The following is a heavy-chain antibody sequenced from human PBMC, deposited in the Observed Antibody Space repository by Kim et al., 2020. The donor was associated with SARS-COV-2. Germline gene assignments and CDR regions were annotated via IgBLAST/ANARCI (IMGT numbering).Heavy chain of an antibody. Sequence: GGSLRLSCAASGFTFSSYAMSWVRQAPGKGLEWVSAISGSGGSTYYADSVKGRFTISRDNSKNTLYLQMNSLRAEDTAVYYCAKDVQYALWIQLWFGAAAGTGFDYWGQGTLVTVSS. CDR1: GFTFSSYA. CDR3: AKDVQYALWIQLWFGAAAGTGFDY. V-gene: IGHV3-23*01. D-gene: IGHD5-18*01. CDR2: ISGSGGST. J-gene: IGHJ4*02.